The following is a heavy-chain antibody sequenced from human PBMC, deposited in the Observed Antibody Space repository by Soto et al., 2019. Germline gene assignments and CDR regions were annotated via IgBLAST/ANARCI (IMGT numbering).Heavy chain of an antibody. CDR2: ISYDGSNN. V-gene: IGHV3-30*18. CDR3: AKVFYRQQLFDY. CDR1: GFTFSSYG. Sequence: QVQLVESGGGVVQPGRSLRLSCAASGFTFSSYGMHWVRQAPVKGLEWVAVISYDGSNNYYADSVKGRFTISRDNSKNTLYLQMNSLRAEDTAVYYCAKVFYRQQLFDYWGQGTLVTVSS. J-gene: IGHJ4*02. D-gene: IGHD6-13*01.